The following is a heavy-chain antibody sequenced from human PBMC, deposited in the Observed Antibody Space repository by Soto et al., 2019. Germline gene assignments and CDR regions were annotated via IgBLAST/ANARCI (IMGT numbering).Heavy chain of an antibody. CDR2: ISGSGGST. D-gene: IGHD2-15*01. Sequence: EVQLLESGGGLVQPGGSLRLSCAATGFTYSSYAMSRVRKAPGKGLEWVSAISGSGGSTYYADSVKGRFTICRDNSKNTLYLQMNSLRAEDTAVYYCAKRVMVVAATPCDYWGQGTLVTVSS. CDR1: GFTYSSYA. CDR3: AKRVMVVAATPCDY. J-gene: IGHJ4*02. V-gene: IGHV3-23*01.